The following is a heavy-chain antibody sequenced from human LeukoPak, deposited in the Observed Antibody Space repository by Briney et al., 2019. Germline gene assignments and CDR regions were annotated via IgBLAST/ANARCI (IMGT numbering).Heavy chain of an antibody. V-gene: IGHV4-34*01. D-gene: IGHD2-15*01. CDR3: ARGLVVVVAATRGMDV. CDR1: GGSFSGYY. CDR2: INHSGST. J-gene: IGHJ6*02. Sequence: NPSETLSLTCAVYGGSFSGYYWSWIRQPPGKGLEWIGEINHSGSTNYNPSLKSRVTISVDTSKNQFSLKLSSVTAADTAVYYCARGLVVVVAATRGMDVWGQGTTVTVSS.